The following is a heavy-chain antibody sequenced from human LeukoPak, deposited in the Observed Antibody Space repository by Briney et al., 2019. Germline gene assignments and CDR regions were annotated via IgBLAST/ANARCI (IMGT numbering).Heavy chain of an antibody. J-gene: IGHJ4*02. CDR2: ISSSSSYI. CDR3: ASSVEMATIRN. Sequence: PGGSLRLSCAASGFTFSDYYMSWIRQAPGKGLEWVSSISSSSSYIYYADSVKGRFTISRDNAKNSLYLQMNSLRAEDTAVYYCASSVEMATIRNWGQGTLVTVSS. D-gene: IGHD5-24*01. CDR1: GFTFSDYY. V-gene: IGHV3-11*06.